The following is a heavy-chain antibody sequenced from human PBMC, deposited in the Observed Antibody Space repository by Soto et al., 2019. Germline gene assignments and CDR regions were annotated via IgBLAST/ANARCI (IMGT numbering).Heavy chain of an antibody. CDR2: INHSGST. V-gene: IGHV4-34*01. J-gene: IGHJ4*02. CDR3: ARKPPYSGYDS. D-gene: IGHD5-12*01. CDR1: GGSFSGYY. Sequence: QVQLQQWGAGLLKPSETLSLTCAVYGGSFSGYYWSWIRQPPGKGLEWIGEINHSGSTNYHPSLKSRVTMSVDTSKNQFSLKLSSVTAADTPVYYCARKPPYSGYDSWGQRTLVTVSS.